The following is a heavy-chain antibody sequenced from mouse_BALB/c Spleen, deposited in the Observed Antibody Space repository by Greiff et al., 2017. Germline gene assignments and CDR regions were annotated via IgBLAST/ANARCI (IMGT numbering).Heavy chain of an antibody. CDR1: GFTFSSFG. CDR3: ARDYGSSYVFAY. Sequence: EVQLVESGGGLVQPAGSRKLSCAASGFTFSSFGVHWVRQAPETRLEWVAYISSGSSTTYYEDTVKGRFTISRDNPKNTLFLQLTSLRSEDTAMYYCARDYGSSYVFAYWGQGTLVTVSA. V-gene: IGHV5-17*02. CDR2: ISSGSSTT. J-gene: IGHJ3*01. D-gene: IGHD1-1*01.